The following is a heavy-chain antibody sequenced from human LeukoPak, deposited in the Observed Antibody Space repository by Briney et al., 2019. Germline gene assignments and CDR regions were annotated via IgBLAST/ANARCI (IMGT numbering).Heavy chain of an antibody. V-gene: IGHV3-74*01. CDR3: ARGTSAGGPISPFDF. CDR1: GFTFSKNW. D-gene: IGHD6-13*01. CDR2: IQGDGSNT. Sequence: GGSLRLSCVASGFTFSKNWMHWVRQAPGKGLVWVSRIQGDGSNTNYADSVKGRFSISSDNAKNTVYLQMNSLRAEDTGIYYCARGTSAGGPISPFDFWGQGTVVTVSS. J-gene: IGHJ4*02.